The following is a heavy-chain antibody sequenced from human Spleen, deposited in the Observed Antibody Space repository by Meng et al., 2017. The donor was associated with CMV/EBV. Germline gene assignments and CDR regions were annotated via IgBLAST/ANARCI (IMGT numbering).Heavy chain of an antibody. CDR1: GFTFSSYA. D-gene: IGHD2-2*01. V-gene: IGHV3-30*04. Sequence: GESLKISCAASGFTFSSYAMHWVRQAPGKGLEWVAVISYDGSNKYYADSVKGRFTISRDNSKNTLYLQMNSLRAEDTAVYYCARAVVPAVPPGNYYYGMDVWGQGTTVTVSS. CDR3: ARAVVPAVPPGNYYYGMDV. CDR2: ISYDGSNK. J-gene: IGHJ6*02.